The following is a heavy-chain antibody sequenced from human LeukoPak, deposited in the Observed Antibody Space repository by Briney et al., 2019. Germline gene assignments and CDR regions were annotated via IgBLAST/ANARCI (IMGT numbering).Heavy chain of an antibody. D-gene: IGHD3/OR15-3a*01. CDR1: SESFIGYF. CDR2: INHSGST. V-gene: IGHV4-34*01. Sequence: PSETLSLTCAVYSESFIGYFWSWIRQPPGKGLEWIGEINHSGSTNYNSSLKSRVTISVDTSKNQFSLKLASVTAADTAVYYCAIHPDLDSPRRKYYFDYWGQGTLVTVSS. CDR3: AIHPDLDSPRRKYYFDY. J-gene: IGHJ4*02.